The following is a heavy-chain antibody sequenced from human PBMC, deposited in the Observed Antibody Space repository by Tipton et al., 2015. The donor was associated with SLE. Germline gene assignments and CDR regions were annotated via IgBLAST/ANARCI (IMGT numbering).Heavy chain of an antibody. V-gene: IGHV4-38-2*01. D-gene: IGHD2-21*02. CDR3: ARPFTYCGGDCSPFAFDI. CDR2: IYHSGNT. J-gene: IGHJ3*02. CDR1: GYSISSGYY. Sequence: TLSLTCAVSGYSISSGYYWGWIRQPPGKGLEWIGSIYHSGNTYYNPSLKSRVTISVDTSKTQFSLRLISVTAADTAVYYCARPFTYCGGDCSPFAFDIWGQGTLVTVSS.